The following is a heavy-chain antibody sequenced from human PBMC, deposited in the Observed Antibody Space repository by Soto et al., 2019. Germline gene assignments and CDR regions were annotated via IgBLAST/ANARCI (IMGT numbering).Heavy chain of an antibody. Sequence: QVQLVQSGAEVKKPGSSVKVSCMASGGTFSSYAISWVRQAPGQGLEWMGGIIPSFGTANYAQKFQGRVTITADESTSTGYMELSSLRSEDTAVYYCARDSVGGERDYWGQGTLVTVSS. V-gene: IGHV1-69*01. CDR2: IIPSFGTA. J-gene: IGHJ4*02. D-gene: IGHD1-26*01. CDR3: ARDSVGGERDY. CDR1: GGTFSSYA.